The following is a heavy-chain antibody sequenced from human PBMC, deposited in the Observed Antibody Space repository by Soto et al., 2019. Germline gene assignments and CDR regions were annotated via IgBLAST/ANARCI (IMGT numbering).Heavy chain of an antibody. CDR2: ISAYNGNT. Sequence: QVQLVQSGAEVKKPGASVKVSCKASGYTFTSYGISWVRQAPGQGLEWMGWISAYNGNTNYAQKLQGRVTMTTDTAASTAYMEVRRLRSDDTAVYYCGREGVAGTAGVGDYYYYGMDVWGQGTTVTVSS. J-gene: IGHJ6*02. V-gene: IGHV1-18*01. CDR3: GREGVAGTAGVGDYYYYGMDV. CDR1: GYTFTSYG. D-gene: IGHD1-1*01.